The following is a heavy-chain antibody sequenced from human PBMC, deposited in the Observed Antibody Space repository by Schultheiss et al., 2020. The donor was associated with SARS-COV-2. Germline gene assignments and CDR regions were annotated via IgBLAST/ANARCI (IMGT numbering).Heavy chain of an antibody. CDR2: IYYSGST. J-gene: IGHJ3*02. Sequence: SETLSLTCTVSGGSISSYYWSWIRQPAGKGLEWIGYIYYSGSTNYNPSLKSRVTMSVDTSKNQFSLKLSSVTAADTAVYYCAREGIVATIDAFDIWGQGTMVTVSS. CDR3: AREGIVATIDAFDI. CDR1: GGSISSYY. D-gene: IGHD5-12*01. V-gene: IGHV4-59*12.